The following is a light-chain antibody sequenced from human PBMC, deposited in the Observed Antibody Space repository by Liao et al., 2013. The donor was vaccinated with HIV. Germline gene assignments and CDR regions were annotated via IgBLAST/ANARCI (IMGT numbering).Light chain of an antibody. Sequence: SYMLTQPPSVSVAPGATATITCGGDNIGGRSVHWYQHKAGQAPHLVISYDNDRPSGIPERFSGSNSGTTATLTISGTQAIDEADYYCQAWDSGTGVFGTGTKVTVL. CDR2: YDN. CDR3: QAWDSGTGV. V-gene: IGLV3-21*01. J-gene: IGLJ1*01. CDR1: NIGGRS.